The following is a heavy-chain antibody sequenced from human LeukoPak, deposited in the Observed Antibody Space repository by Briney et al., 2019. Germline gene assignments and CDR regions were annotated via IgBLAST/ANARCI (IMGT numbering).Heavy chain of an antibody. J-gene: IGHJ4*02. Sequence: GGSLRLSCAASGFTFSTYSMSWVRQAPGKGLEWVSTIDVTTGISYYADSVKGRFTISRDNFQNTLFLQLNNLRVDDTAVYYCAKVNYYHLYFWGQGTLVTVSS. CDR3: AKVNYYHLYF. D-gene: IGHD3-22*01. CDR2: IDVTTGIS. V-gene: IGHV3-23*01. CDR1: GFTFSTYS.